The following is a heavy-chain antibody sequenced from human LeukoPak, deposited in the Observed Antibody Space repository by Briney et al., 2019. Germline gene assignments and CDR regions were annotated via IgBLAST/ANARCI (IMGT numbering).Heavy chain of an antibody. J-gene: IGHJ4*02. CDR2: IIPILGIA. V-gene: IGHV1-69*10. CDR3: ASGHNTDGLFPYYFDY. D-gene: IGHD3-22*01. CDR1: GGTFSSYA. Sequence: SVKVSCKASGGTFSSYAISWVRQAPGQGLEWMGGIIPILGIANYAQKFQGRVTITADKSTSTAYMELSSLRSEDTAVYYCASGHNTDGLFPYYFDYWGQGTLVTVSS.